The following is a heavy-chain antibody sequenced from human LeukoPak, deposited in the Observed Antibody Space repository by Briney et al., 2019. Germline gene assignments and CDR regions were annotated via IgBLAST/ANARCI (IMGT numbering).Heavy chain of an antibody. Sequence: GGSLRLSCVVSGFTFSDYWMSWVRQAPGKGLEWVANIKEDGSGIYYVDSVGGRFTISRDNAKKSLYLQMNSLRAEDTAVYYCARLGEWNTVTTTFFDYWGQGTLVTVSS. CDR1: GFTFSDYW. D-gene: IGHD4-17*01. CDR2: IKEDGSGI. J-gene: IGHJ4*02. CDR3: ARLGEWNTVTTTFFDY. V-gene: IGHV3-7*03.